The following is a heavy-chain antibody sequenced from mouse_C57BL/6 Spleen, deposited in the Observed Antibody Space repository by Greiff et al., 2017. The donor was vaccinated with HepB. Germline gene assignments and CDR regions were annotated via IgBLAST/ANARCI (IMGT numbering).Heavy chain of an antibody. J-gene: IGHJ3*01. V-gene: IGHV1-82*01. CDR2: IYPGDGDT. Sequence: QVQLKQSGPELVKPGASVKISCKASGYAFSSSWMNWVKQRPGKGLEWIGRIYPGDGDTNYNGKFKGKATLTADKSSSTAYMQLSSLTSEDSAVYFCARGGGYDGAWFAYWGKGTLVTVSA. CDR1: GYAFSSSW. CDR3: ARGGGYDGAWFAY. D-gene: IGHD2-2*01.